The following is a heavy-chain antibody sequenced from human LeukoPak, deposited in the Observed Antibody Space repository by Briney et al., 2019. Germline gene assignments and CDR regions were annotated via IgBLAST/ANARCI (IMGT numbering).Heavy chain of an antibody. CDR2: INPNSGGT. CDR3: ARGGLVVVVPAAYLAY. Sequence: ASVKVSCKASGYTFTGYYMHWVRQAPGQGLEWMGWINPNSGGTNYAQKFQGRVTMTRDTSISTAYMELSRLRSDDTAVYYCARGGLVVVVPAAYLAYWGQGTLVTVSS. D-gene: IGHD2-2*01. J-gene: IGHJ4*02. V-gene: IGHV1-2*02. CDR1: GYTFTGYY.